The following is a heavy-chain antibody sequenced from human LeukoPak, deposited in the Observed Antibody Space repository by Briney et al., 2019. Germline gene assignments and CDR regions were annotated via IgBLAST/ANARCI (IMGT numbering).Heavy chain of an antibody. CDR3: ARGPRRWLQLRHYYYYYMDV. V-gene: IGHV1-46*01. CDR2: INPSGGST. J-gene: IGHJ6*03. D-gene: IGHD5-24*01. Sequence: ASVKVSCKASGYTFTSYYMHWVRQAPGQGLEWMGIINPSGGSTSYAQKFQGRVTMTRDMSTSTVYMELSSLRSEDTAVYYCARGPRRWLQLRHYYYYYMDVWGKGTTVTVSS. CDR1: GYTFTSYY.